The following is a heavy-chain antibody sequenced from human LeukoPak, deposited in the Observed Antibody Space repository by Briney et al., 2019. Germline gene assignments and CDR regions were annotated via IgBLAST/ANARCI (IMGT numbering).Heavy chain of an antibody. Sequence: SETLSLTCTVSGGSISNYYWSRIRQPPGKGLEWIGYIYYSGSTNYNPSLKSRVTISLDTSKNHFSLKLDSVTAADTAVYYCARDGPSVYFDYWGQGTLVTVSS. CDR2: IYYSGST. J-gene: IGHJ4*02. CDR1: GGSISNYY. V-gene: IGHV4-59*12. CDR3: ARDGPSVYFDY.